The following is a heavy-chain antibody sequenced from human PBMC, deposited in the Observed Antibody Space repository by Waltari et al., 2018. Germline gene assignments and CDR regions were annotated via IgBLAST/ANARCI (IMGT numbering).Heavy chain of an antibody. CDR3: AKGGEVAGDY. J-gene: IGHJ4*02. CDR1: GFTFDDYA. V-gene: IGHV3-9*01. CDR2: SSWNSGSI. Sequence: EVQLVESGGGLVQPGRSLRLSCAASGFTFDDYAMHWVRQAPGKGLEWVSGSSWNSGSIDYADSVKGRFTISRDNAKNSLYLQMNSLRAEDTALYYCAKGGEVAGDYWGQGTLVTVSS. D-gene: IGHD6-19*01.